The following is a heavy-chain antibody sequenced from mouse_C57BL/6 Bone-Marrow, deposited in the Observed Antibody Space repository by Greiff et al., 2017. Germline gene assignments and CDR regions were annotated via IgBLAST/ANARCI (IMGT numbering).Heavy chain of an antibody. J-gene: IGHJ1*03. D-gene: IGHD1-1*01. Sequence: VQLQQPGAELVKPGASVKLSCKASGYTFTSYWMHWVKQRPGRGLEWIGRIDPNSGGTKYNEKFKSKATLTVDKPSSTAYMQLSSLTSEDSAVYYCAEDYYGSSYDWYFDVWGTGTTVTVSS. CDR1: GYTFTSYW. CDR3: AEDYYGSSYDWYFDV. V-gene: IGHV1-72*01. CDR2: IDPNSGGT.